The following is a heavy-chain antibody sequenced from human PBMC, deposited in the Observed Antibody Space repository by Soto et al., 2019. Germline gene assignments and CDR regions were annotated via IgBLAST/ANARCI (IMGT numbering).Heavy chain of an antibody. Sequence: QVQLVQSGAEVKKPGSSVKVSCKASGGTFSSYAISWVRQAPGQGLEWMGGIIPIFGTANYAQKFQGRVTITADESTSTAYMELSSLRSDDTAVYYCARDLGGYYDSSGAYGMDVWGQGTTVTVSS. V-gene: IGHV1-69*01. CDR2: IIPIFGTA. CDR3: ARDLGGYYDSSGAYGMDV. J-gene: IGHJ6*02. CDR1: GGTFSSYA. D-gene: IGHD3-22*01.